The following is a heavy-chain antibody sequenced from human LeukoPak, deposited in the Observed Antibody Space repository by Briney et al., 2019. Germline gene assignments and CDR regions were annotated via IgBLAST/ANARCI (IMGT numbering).Heavy chain of an antibody. CDR1: VGSISSNNW. D-gene: IGHD5-18*01. J-gene: IGHJ4*02. CDR3: ARDRGGYTYSHDY. Sequence: SETLSLTCAVSVGSISSNNWWIWVRQSPEKGPEWIGEIYHDGSTNYNPSLKSRVTMSMDKSKNQLSLKLNFVTAADTAVYYCARDRGGYTYSHDYWGQGTLVTVSS. V-gene: IGHV4-4*02. CDR2: IYHDGST.